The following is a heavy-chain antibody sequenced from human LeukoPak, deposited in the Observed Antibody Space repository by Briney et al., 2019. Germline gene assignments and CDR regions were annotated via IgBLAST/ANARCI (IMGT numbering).Heavy chain of an antibody. CDR2: ISWDSGSI. D-gene: IGHD3-22*01. V-gene: IGHV3-9*01. Sequence: GRSLRLSCAASGFTFGDYAMHWVRQAPGKGLEWVSGISWDSGSIGYADSVKGRFTISRDNAKNSLYLQMNSLRAEDTALYYCAKEGADYYDSSGYVGGFDYWGQGTLVTVSS. J-gene: IGHJ4*02. CDR1: GFTFGDYA. CDR3: AKEGADYYDSSGYVGGFDY.